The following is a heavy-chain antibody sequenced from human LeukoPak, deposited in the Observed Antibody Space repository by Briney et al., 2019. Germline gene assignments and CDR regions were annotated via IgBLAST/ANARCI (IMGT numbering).Heavy chain of an antibody. CDR3: ARGPLPTTRAFDI. Sequence: ETLSLTCTVSGGSISSGGYYWSWIRQAPGKGLEWVSVFYTGGTTDYANSVKGRFTISRDNSKNTLYLQMNSLRAEDTAVYYCARGPLPTTRAFDIWGQGTLVTVSS. CDR1: GGSISSGGYY. CDR2: FYTGGTT. D-gene: IGHD1-1*01. J-gene: IGHJ3*02. V-gene: IGHV3-53*01.